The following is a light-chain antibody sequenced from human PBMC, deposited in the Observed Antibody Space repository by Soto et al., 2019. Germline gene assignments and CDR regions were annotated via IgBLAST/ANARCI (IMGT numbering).Light chain of an antibody. CDR1: QSISIW. CDR2: GTS. CDR3: QHYNDYSWT. J-gene: IGKJ1*01. Sequence: DIHMTQSPSTLSASVGDRVTITCRASQSISIWLAWYQQKPGRAPNLLIYGTSSLESGVTSRFSGSGSGTEFTLTISSLQPADFATYYCQHYNDYSWTFGQGPKVEIK. V-gene: IGKV1-5*03.